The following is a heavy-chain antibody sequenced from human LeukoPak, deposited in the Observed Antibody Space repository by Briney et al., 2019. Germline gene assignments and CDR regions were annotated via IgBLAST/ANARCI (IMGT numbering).Heavy chain of an antibody. Sequence: PGGSLRLSCAASGFIFSSYSMNWVRQAPGKGLEWVSYISSSGTTIYYADSVKGRFAISRDNAKNSLYLQMNSLRAEDTAAYYCARGLELRYFDWLLSGAYWGQGTLVTVSS. CDR3: ARGLELRYFDWLLSGAY. V-gene: IGHV3-48*04. D-gene: IGHD3-9*01. J-gene: IGHJ4*02. CDR2: ISSSGTTI. CDR1: GFIFSSYS.